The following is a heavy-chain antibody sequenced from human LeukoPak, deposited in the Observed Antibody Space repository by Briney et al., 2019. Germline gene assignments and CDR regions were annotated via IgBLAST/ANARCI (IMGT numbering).Heavy chain of an antibody. CDR3: AREGRGYSGYDYRKPDY. D-gene: IGHD5-12*01. CDR1: GFTFSSYW. CDR2: IKQDGSEK. Sequence: GGSLRLSCAASGFTFSSYWMSWVRQAPGKGLEWVANIKQDGSEKYYVDSVKGRFTISRDNAKNSLYLQMNSLRAEDTAVYYCAREGRGYSGYDYRKPDYWGQGTLVTVSS. V-gene: IGHV3-7*01. J-gene: IGHJ4*02.